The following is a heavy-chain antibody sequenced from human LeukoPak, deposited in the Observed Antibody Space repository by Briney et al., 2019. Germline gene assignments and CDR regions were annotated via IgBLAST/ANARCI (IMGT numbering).Heavy chain of an antibody. CDR3: ARVSRDIVVVVPATGYFDY. CDR1: GFTFSSYS. CDR2: ISSSSSYI. D-gene: IGHD2-15*01. Sequence: GGSLRPSCAASGFTFSSYSMNWVRQAPGKGLEWVSSISSSSSYIYYADSVKGRFTISRDNAKNSLYLQMNSLRAEDTALYYCARVSRDIVVVVPATGYFDYWGQGTLVTVSS. V-gene: IGHV3-21*01. J-gene: IGHJ4*02.